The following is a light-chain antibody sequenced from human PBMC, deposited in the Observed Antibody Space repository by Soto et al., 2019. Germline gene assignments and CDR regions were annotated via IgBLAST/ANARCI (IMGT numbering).Light chain of an antibody. CDR1: QGIRNY. CDR2: AAS. CDR3: RQNNSDPLA. Sequence: DIQMTQSPSSLSASVGDRVTITCRASQGIRNYLGWYQQKPGKAPKRLIYAASSLQSGVPSRFSGSVSGTELTLTIISLQPDDFATYYCRQNNSDPLAFGQGTQVAIK. V-gene: IGKV1-17*01. J-gene: IGKJ1*01.